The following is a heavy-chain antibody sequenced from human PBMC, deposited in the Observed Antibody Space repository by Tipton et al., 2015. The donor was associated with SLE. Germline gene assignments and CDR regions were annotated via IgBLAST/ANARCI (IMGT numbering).Heavy chain of an antibody. CDR1: GYTFTSYG. Sequence: QSGAEVKKPGASVKVSCKASGYTFTSYGISWVRQAPGQGLEWMGWISAYNGNTNYAQKFQGRATMTTYTSTSTVYMELRSLRSDDTAVYYCASRRGGSSGWYYGMDVWGQGTTVTVSS. J-gene: IGHJ6*02. V-gene: IGHV1-18*01. CDR3: ASRRGGSSGWYYGMDV. D-gene: IGHD6-19*01. CDR2: ISAYNGNT.